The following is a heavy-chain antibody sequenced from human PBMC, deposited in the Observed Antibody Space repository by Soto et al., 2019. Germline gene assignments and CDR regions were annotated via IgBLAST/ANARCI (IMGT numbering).Heavy chain of an antibody. CDR2: ISSSASHI. Sequence: EVQLVESGGGLVKPGGSLRLSCAASGFSFSSYSMNWVRQAPGKGLEWVSSISSSASHINYADSVKGRFTISRDNAKKSLELQMNSLRAEEPAVYYCARGYTGYCSGGTCYWFDPWGQGTLVTVSS. V-gene: IGHV3-21*01. CDR1: GFSFSSYS. D-gene: IGHD2-15*01. J-gene: IGHJ5*02. CDR3: ARGYTGYCSGGTCYWFDP.